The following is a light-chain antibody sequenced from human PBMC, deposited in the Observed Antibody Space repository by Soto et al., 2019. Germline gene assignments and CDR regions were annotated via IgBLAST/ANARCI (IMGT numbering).Light chain of an antibody. CDR2: DLS. Sequence: QSARTQPASVSGSPGQSSTISCTGTSSDVGGFNYVSWYQQHPGKAPKLIIYDLSNRPSGVSNRFSGSKSGNTASLTISGLQADDEADYYCSSYRNSRTVVFGGGTKLTVL. CDR1: SSDVGGFNY. CDR3: SSYRNSRTVV. J-gene: IGLJ2*01. V-gene: IGLV2-14*01.